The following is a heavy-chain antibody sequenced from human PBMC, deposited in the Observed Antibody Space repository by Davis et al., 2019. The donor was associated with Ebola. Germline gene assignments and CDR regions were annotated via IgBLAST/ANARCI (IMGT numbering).Heavy chain of an antibody. J-gene: IGHJ6*04. V-gene: IGHV3-23*01. CDR2: INSGGT. CDR1: GFTLNNCG. CDR3: AKGSCAKGNGDYMIRHGMDA. D-gene: IGHD4-17*01. Sequence: GSLRLSCAASGFTLNNCGMNWVRQAPGKGLEWVSGINSGGTFYADSVKGRSTISRDNSKNTLYLEVNSLRAEDTAIYYCAKGSCAKGNGDYMIRHGMDAWGRGTAVTVSS.